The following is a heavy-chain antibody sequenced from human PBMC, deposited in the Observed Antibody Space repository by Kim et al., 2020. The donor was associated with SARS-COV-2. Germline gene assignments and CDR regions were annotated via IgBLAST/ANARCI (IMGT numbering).Heavy chain of an antibody. CDR3: KGHQRGYSPDY. V-gene: IGHV3-15*01. CDR2: IKSKTDGGTT. D-gene: IGHD5-18*01. J-gene: IGHJ4*02. Sequence: GGSLRLSCAASGFTFSNAWMSWVRQAPGKGLEWVGRIKSKTDGGTTDYAAPVKGRFTISRDDSKNTLYLQMNSLKTEDTAVYYCKGHQRGYSPDYWGQGTLVTVSS. CDR1: GFTFSNAW.